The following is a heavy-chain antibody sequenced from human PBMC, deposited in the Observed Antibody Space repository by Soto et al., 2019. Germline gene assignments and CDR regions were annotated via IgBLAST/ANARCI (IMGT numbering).Heavy chain of an antibody. D-gene: IGHD6-13*01. CDR2: IYYSGST. Sequence: SETLSLTCTVSGGSISSYYWSWIRQPPGKGLEWIGYIYYSGSTNYNPSLKSRVTISVDTSKNQFSLKLSSVTAADTAVYYCARQRRQLEINYYYYYYMDVWGKGTTVTVS. V-gene: IGHV4-59*08. CDR3: ARQRRQLEINYYYYYYMDV. J-gene: IGHJ6*03. CDR1: GGSISSYY.